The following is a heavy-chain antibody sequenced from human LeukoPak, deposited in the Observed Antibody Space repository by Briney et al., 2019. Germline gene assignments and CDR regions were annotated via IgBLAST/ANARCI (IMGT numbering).Heavy chain of an antibody. CDR3: VGVGSGWFVDF. J-gene: IGHJ4*02. Sequence: PSETLSLTCSVSGGSINSYYWGWIRQPAGKGLEWIGRIYTRGTTDYSPSLKSRLTVSVDTSKNLFSLSLRSVTAADTAVYYCVGVGSGWFVDFWGQGTLVTVSS. CDR1: GGSINSYY. CDR2: IYTRGTT. D-gene: IGHD6-19*01. V-gene: IGHV4-4*07.